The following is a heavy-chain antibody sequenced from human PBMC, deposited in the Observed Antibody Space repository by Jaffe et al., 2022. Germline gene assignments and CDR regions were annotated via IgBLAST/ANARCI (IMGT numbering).Heavy chain of an antibody. D-gene: IGHD6-13*01. Sequence: QLQLQESGPGLVKPSETLSLTCTVSGGSISSSSYYWGWIRQPPGKGLEWIGSIYYSGSTYYNPSLKSRVTISVDTSKNQFSLKLSSVTAADTAVYYCARLRRIAAAGFDYWGQGTLVTVSS. CDR2: IYYSGST. V-gene: IGHV4-39*01. CDR1: GGSISSSSYY. CDR3: ARLRRIAAAGFDY. J-gene: IGHJ4*02.